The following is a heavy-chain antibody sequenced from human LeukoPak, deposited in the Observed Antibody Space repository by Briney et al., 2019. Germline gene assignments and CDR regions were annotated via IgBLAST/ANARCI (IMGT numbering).Heavy chain of an antibody. CDR2: ISSSSSYT. D-gene: IGHD3-10*01. CDR3: ARHLRGAYYYGSGRADYGMDV. V-gene: IGHV3-11*06. J-gene: IGHJ6*04. CDR1: GFTFSDYY. Sequence: PGGSLRLSCAASGFTFSDYYMSWIRQAPGKGLEWVSYISSSSSYTNYADSVKGRFTISRDNAKNSLYLQMNSLRAEDTAVYYCARHLRGAYYYGSGRADYGMDVWGKGTTVTVSS.